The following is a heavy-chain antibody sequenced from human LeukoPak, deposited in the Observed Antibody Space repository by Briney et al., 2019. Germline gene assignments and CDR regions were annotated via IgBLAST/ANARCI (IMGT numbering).Heavy chain of an antibody. V-gene: IGHV1-18*01. CDR3: ARGPRYCSGGSCLIYFDY. CDR2: ISAYNGNT. J-gene: IGHJ4*02. Sequence: ASVKVSCKASGYTFTSYGISWVRQAPGQGLEWMGWISAYNGNTNYAQKLQGRVTMTRNTSISTAYMELSSLRSEDTAVYYCARGPRYCSGGSCLIYFDYWGQGTLVTVSS. CDR1: GYTFTSYG. D-gene: IGHD2-15*01.